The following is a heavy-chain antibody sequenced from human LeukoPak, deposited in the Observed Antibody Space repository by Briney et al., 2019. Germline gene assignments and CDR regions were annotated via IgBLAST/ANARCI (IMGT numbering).Heavy chain of an antibody. CDR1: GFTFSGSA. CDR2: IKTKAESYAT. CDR3: TRLSGGNSDSYYYGLDV. Sequence: PGGSLRLSCAASGFTFSGSAIHWVRQASGKGLEWVARIKTKAESYATAYVASVKGRFTISRDDSKNTAYLQMDSLKTGDTAMYYCTRLSGGNSDSYYYGLDVWGQGTTVTVSS. D-gene: IGHD4-23*01. J-gene: IGHJ6*02. V-gene: IGHV3-73*01.